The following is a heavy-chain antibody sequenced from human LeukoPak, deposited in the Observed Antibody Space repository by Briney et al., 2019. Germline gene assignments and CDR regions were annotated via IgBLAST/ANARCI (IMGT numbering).Heavy chain of an antibody. CDR2: IYYSGST. CDR3: ARHRFLHPHSSSWYPAYYGMDV. J-gene: IGHJ6*02. Sequence: SETLSLTCTVSGGSISSYYWSWIRQPPGKGLEWIGYIYYSGSTNYNPSLKSRVTISVDTSKNQFSLKLSSVTAADTAVYYCARHRFLHPHSSSWYPAYYGMDVWGQGTTVTVSS. D-gene: IGHD6-13*01. CDR1: GGSISSYY. V-gene: IGHV4-59*08.